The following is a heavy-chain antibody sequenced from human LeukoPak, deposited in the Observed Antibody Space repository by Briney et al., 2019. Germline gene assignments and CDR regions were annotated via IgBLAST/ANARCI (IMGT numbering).Heavy chain of an antibody. CDR3: ARDGYYDSSGYSDFDI. D-gene: IGHD3-22*01. V-gene: IGHV3-64*01. J-gene: IGHJ3*02. CDR1: GFTFSRYA. Sequence: GGSLRLSCAASGFTFSRYAMHWVRQAPGKGLEYVSAISGNGGSTYYVNSVKGRFTFSRDNSKNTLYLKMGSLRAEDMAVYYCARDGYYDSSGYSDFDIWGQGTMVTVAS. CDR2: ISGNGGST.